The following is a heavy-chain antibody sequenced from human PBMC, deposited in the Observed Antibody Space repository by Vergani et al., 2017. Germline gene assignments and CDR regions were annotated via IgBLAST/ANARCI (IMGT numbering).Heavy chain of an antibody. Sequence: EVQLVESGGGLVQPGGSLRLSCAASGFTLGQYWMHWVRQTPGTGLEWVSAISGSGGSTYYADSVKGRFTISRDNSKNTLYLQMNSLRAEDTAVYYCAKDPGDYYDILTGPSDIWGQGTMVTVSS. CDR1: GFTLGQYW. J-gene: IGHJ3*02. CDR3: AKDPGDYYDILTGPSDI. D-gene: IGHD3-9*01. CDR2: ISGSGGST. V-gene: IGHV3-23*04.